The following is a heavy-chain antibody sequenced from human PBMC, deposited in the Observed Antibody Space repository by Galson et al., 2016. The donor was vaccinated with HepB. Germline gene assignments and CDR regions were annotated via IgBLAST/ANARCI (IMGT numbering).Heavy chain of an antibody. CDR1: GFTFSNYV. CDR2: FSGSGGST. CDR3: SRGTHCDDTSCYPSNWLDT. D-gene: IGHD2-2*01. Sequence: SLRLSCAASGFTFSNYVVTWVRQTPGKGLEWVSTFSGSGGSTYYADSVKGRFTISGDNSKNTLYLQMNSLRAEDTAKYYCSRGTHCDDTSCYPSNWLDTWGQGTLVTVSS. J-gene: IGHJ5*02. V-gene: IGHV3-23*01.